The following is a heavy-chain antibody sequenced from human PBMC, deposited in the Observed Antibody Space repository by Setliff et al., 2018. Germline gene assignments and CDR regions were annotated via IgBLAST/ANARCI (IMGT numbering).Heavy chain of an antibody. CDR2: INSRSSTI. Sequence: GGSLRLSCAASGFTFSGYSMNWVRQAPGKGLEWVSYINSRSSTIFYADSVKGRFTISRDNAKNSLYLQMNSLRAEDMALSYCAKEGQNDAFDIWGQGTMVTVSS. J-gene: IGHJ3*02. CDR1: GFTFSGYS. V-gene: IGHV3-48*04. CDR3: AKEGQNDAFDI.